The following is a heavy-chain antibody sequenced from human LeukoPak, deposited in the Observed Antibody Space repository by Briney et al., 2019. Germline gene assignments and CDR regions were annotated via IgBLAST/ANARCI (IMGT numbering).Heavy chain of an antibody. D-gene: IGHD2-15*01. CDR3: ARDRDGYCSGGSCYSGGFDV. J-gene: IGHJ6*02. V-gene: IGHV3-74*03. CDR2: IGPDGSST. CDR1: GFTFSSYW. Sequence: GGSLRLSCAASGFTFSSYWMHWVRQAPGKGLVWVSHIGPDGSSTKYADAVKGRFTISRDNAKDTLYLQMNSLSGEDTAVYYCARDRDGYCSGGSCYSGGFDVWGQGTTVTVSS.